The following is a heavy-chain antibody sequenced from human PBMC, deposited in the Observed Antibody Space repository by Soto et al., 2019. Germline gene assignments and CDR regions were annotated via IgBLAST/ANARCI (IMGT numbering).Heavy chain of an antibody. CDR2: IYHSGST. CDR3: ERGLDFWSGYYYYGMDV. CDR1: GGSISGSNW. Sequence: SETLSLTCAVSGGSISGSNWWSWVRQPPGKGLEWIGQIYHSGSTNYNPSLKSRVTISVDKSKNQFSLKLSSVTAADTDVYYCERGLDFWSGYYYYGMDVWGQGTTVTVSS. V-gene: IGHV4-4*02. J-gene: IGHJ6*02. D-gene: IGHD3-3*01.